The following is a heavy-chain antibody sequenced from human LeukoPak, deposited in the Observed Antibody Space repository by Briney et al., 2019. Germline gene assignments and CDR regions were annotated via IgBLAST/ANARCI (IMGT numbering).Heavy chain of an antibody. V-gene: IGHV3-30*02. J-gene: IGHJ4*02. CDR1: VFSFTIYG. D-gene: IGHD6-19*01. CDR3: ARILDSAWGELGY. Sequence: GGSLRLSRAGSVFSFTIYGMHWVRQTPGKGQERMAFIRSDGSNKYYADSVKGRFTISRDNSKNTLYLQMNSLRAEDTAVYYCARILDSAWGELGYWGQGTLVIVSS. CDR2: IRSDGSNK.